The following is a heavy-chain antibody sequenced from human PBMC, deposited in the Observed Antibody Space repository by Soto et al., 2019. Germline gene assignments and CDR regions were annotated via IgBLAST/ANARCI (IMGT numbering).Heavy chain of an antibody. CDR1: GFTFSSYA. V-gene: IGHV3-23*01. J-gene: IGHJ6*02. CDR3: AKGKKGLTFPYYYYTMDV. D-gene: IGHD7-27*01. CDR2: TSGSGGST. Sequence: PPGGSLRLSCGDSGFTFSSYAMNWVRQAPGEGLEWVAATSGSGGSTYYADSVKGRFTISRDNSKNTLYLQMNSLRVEDTAVYYCAKGKKGLTFPYYYYTMDVWGQGTTVTVSS.